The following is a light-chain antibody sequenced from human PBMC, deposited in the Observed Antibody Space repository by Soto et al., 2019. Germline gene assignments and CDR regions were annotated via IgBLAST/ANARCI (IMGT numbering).Light chain of an antibody. J-gene: IGLJ3*02. CDR1: SSNIGKNA. V-gene: IGLV1-36*01. CDR2: YND. CDR3: AAWDDSLNGWV. Sequence: QSVLTQPPSVSEAPRQRVTISCSGSSSNIGKNAVDWYQQLPGKPPRLLIYYNDLLPSGVSDRFSGSKSGTSASLAISGLQSEDEADYYCAAWDDSLNGWVFGGGTKLTVL.